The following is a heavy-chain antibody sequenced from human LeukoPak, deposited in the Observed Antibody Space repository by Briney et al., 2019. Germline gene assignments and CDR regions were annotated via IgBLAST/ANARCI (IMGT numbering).Heavy chain of an antibody. CDR3: ARVGGGNYHPLDY. V-gene: IGHV3-30*04. J-gene: IGHJ4*02. D-gene: IGHD1-26*01. Sequence: GGSLRLSCAASEFTFSGHSMHWVRQAPGKGLQWVSSIAFDSSNTFYEDSVKGRFTISRDNSRNILYLQLSSLRIEDTAVYYCARVGGGNYHPLDYWGQGTLVTVSS. CDR2: IAFDSSNT. CDR1: EFTFSGHS.